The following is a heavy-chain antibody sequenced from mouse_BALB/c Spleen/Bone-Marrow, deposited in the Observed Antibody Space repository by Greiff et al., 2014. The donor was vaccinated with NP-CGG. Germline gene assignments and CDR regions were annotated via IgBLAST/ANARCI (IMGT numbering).Heavy chain of an antibody. Sequence: EVQLQESGGGLVQPGGSLKLSCAASGFTFSSYTMSWVRQTPEKRLEWVAYISNGGGSAYYPDTVKGRFTISRDNAKNTLYLQMSSLKSEDTAMYYCARRGGSRGYYFDYWGQGTTLTVSS. CDR1: GFTFSSYT. V-gene: IGHV5-12-2*01. J-gene: IGHJ2*01. CDR3: ARRGGSRGYYFDY. CDR2: ISNGGGSA. D-gene: IGHD1-1*01.